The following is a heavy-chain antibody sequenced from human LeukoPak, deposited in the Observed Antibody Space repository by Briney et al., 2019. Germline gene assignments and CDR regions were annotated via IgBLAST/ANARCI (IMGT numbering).Heavy chain of an antibody. CDR1: AFTFSNYA. Sequence: GGSLRLSCAASAFTFSNYAMSWFRQAPGKGLEWVSGISGSGGKTYYAASVKGRFTISRDNSRNTVFLQMNSLRAEDTAVYYCAKGAEDFGDSTTDYWGQGTLVTVSS. D-gene: IGHD4-17*01. CDR3: AKGAEDFGDSTTDY. V-gene: IGHV3-23*01. J-gene: IGHJ4*02. CDR2: ISGSGGKT.